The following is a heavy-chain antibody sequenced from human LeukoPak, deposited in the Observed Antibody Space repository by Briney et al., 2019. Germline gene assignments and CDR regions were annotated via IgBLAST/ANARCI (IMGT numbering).Heavy chain of an antibody. D-gene: IGHD3-10*01. Sequence: PGGSLRLSCEASGFTFSTYGMHWVRQAPGKGLEWITLIPYDGSNKYYADSVKGRFTISRDNSKNTLYLQMNSPRAEDTAVYYCARYYGSGRGYYGLDVWGQGTTVTVFS. CDR1: GFTFSTYG. V-gene: IGHV3-30*03. CDR3: ARYYGSGRGYYGLDV. J-gene: IGHJ6*02. CDR2: IPYDGSNK.